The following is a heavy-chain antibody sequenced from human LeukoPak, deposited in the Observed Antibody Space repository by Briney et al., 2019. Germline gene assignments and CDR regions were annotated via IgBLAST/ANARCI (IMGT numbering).Heavy chain of an antibody. CDR2: INHSGST. J-gene: IGHJ4*02. CDR1: GGSFSGYY. D-gene: IGHD3-22*01. CDR3: ARGFRNYYDSSGYLGY. V-gene: IGHV4-34*01. Sequence: SETLSLTCAVYGGSFSGYYWSWIRQPPGKGLEWLGEINHSGSTNYNPSLKSRVTISVDTSKNQFSLKLSSVTAADTAVYYCARGFRNYYDSSGYLGYWGQGTLVTVSS.